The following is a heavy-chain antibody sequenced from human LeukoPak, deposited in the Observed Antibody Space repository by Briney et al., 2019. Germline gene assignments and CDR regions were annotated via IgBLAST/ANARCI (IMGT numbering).Heavy chain of an antibody. CDR2: IWYDGSNK. J-gene: IGHJ4*02. CDR3: ARVPIVRGVRSALTFHSDY. D-gene: IGHD3-10*01. CDR1: GFNFSYYA. Sequence: GGSLRLSCTASGFNFSYYAMHWVRQAPGKGLEWVAVIWYDGSNKYYADSVKGRFTISRDNSKNTLYLQMNSLRAEDTAVYYCARVPIVRGVRSALTFHSDYWGQGTLVTVSS. V-gene: IGHV3-33*01.